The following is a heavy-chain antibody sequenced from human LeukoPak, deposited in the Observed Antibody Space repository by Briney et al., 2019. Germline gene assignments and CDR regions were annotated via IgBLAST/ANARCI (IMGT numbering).Heavy chain of an antibody. CDR2: IYSGGKV. V-gene: IGHV3-66*01. Sequence: GGSLRLSCAASRFSFSSFAMTWVRQALGKGLEWVSVIYSGGKVYYIDSVKGRFTISRDTSKNTLYLQMNSLRAEDTAVYYCARAPHYSNYGPYYYGMDVWGQGTTVTVSS. J-gene: IGHJ6*02. CDR1: RFSFSSFA. CDR3: ARAPHYSNYGPYYYGMDV. D-gene: IGHD4-11*01.